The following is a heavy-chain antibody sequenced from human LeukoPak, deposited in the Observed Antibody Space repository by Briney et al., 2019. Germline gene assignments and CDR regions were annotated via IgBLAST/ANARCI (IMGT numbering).Heavy chain of an antibody. CDR2: IYYSGST. J-gene: IGHJ6*02. Sequence: SETLSLTCTVSGGSISSGGYYWSWIRQHPGKGLEWIGYIYYSGSTYYNPSLKSRVTISVDTSKNQFSLKLSSVTAADTAVYYCARKIRDYDSSGYYRYGMDVWGQGTTVTVSS. D-gene: IGHD3-22*01. CDR1: GGSISSGGYY. CDR3: ARKIRDYDSSGYYRYGMDV. V-gene: IGHV4-39*01.